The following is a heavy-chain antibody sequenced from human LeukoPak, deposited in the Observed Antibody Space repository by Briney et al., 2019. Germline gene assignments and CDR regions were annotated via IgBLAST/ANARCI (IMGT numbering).Heavy chain of an antibody. CDR3: ARDNAPCSGGSCYQYYYYYYMDV. J-gene: IGHJ6*03. D-gene: IGHD2-15*01. V-gene: IGHV1-69*05. CDR2: IIPIFGTA. Sequence: SVKVSCKASGGTFSSYAISWVRQAPGQGLEWMGRIIPIFGTANYAQKFQGRVTITTDESTSTAYMELSSLRSEDTVVYYCARDNAPCSGGSCYQYYYYYYMDVWGKGTTVTVSS. CDR1: GGTFSSYA.